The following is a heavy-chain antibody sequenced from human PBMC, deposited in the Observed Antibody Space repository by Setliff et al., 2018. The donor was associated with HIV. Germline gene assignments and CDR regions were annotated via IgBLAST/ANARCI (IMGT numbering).Heavy chain of an antibody. CDR1: GGSMSRFY. Sequence: SETLSLTCTVSGGSMSRFYWTWIRQPPGKGLEWIGFVYSTGSTNYSPSFRGRLTISLETSENQFSLHLTSVTAADTAVYYCARAEGDAYNSLPYFDSWGPGALVTVSS. CDR3: ARAEGDAYNSLPYFDS. D-gene: IGHD1-1*01. CDR2: VYSTGST. J-gene: IGHJ4*02. V-gene: IGHV4-59*01.